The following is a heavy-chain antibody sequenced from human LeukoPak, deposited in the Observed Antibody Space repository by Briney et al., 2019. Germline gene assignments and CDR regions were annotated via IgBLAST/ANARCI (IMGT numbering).Heavy chain of an antibody. J-gene: IGHJ6*03. V-gene: IGHV4-34*01. CDR1: GGSFSGYY. Sequence: SETLSLTCAAYGGSFSGYYWSWIRQPPGKGLEWIGEINHSGSTNYNPSLKSRVTISVDTSKNQFSLKLSSVTAADTAVYYCARGLIVVVPAAMGYYYYYYMDVWGKGTPVTVSS. CDR3: ARGLIVVVPAAMGYYYYYYMDV. CDR2: INHSGST. D-gene: IGHD2-2*01.